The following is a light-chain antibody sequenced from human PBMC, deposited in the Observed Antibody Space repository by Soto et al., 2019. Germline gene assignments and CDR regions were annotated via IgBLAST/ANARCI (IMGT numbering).Light chain of an antibody. Sequence: EIVLTQSPGTLSLSPGARAPLSCRASQSISGYLGGYQQKPGQAPGLLIYADSNRATGIPARFSGSGSGRDFTLTISSLEPEDFSVYYCQQRYNWPITFGQGTRLEIK. CDR3: QQRYNWPIT. CDR2: ADS. V-gene: IGKV3-11*02. CDR1: QSISGY. J-gene: IGKJ5*01.